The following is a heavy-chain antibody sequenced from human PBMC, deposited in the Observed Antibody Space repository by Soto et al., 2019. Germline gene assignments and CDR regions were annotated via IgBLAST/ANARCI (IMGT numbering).Heavy chain of an antibody. CDR3: ARDEAAAGRTTTTVWTSGGYWGMDV. D-gene: IGHD6-13*01. Sequence: SETLSLTCAVSGGSISSSNWWSWVRQPPGKGLEWIGEIYHSGSTNYNPSLKSRVTISVDKSKNRFSLKLSSVTAADTAVYYCARDEAAAGRTTTTVWTSGGYWGMDVWGQGTTVTVSS. CDR2: IYHSGST. V-gene: IGHV4-4*02. CDR1: GGSISSSNW. J-gene: IGHJ6*02.